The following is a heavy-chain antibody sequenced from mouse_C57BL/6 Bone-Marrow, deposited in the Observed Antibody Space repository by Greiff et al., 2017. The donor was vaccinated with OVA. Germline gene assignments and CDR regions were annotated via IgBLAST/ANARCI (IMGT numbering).Heavy chain of an antibody. Sequence: EVQLQESGPGLVKPSPSLTLSCSVSGYTITSGSNWKWIRQSAGNKLEWGGFKSYDGSNNYNPSITNRTSNTRDTSQNQFFLKLNSVTTEDSATYYCARSYDYDLDYWGQGTTLTVSS. V-gene: IGHV3-6*01. D-gene: IGHD2-4*01. CDR2: KSYDGSN. CDR3: ARSYDYDLDY. J-gene: IGHJ2*01. CDR1: GYTITSGSN.